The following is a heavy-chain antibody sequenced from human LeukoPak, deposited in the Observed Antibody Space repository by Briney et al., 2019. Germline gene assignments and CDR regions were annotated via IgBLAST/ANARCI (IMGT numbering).Heavy chain of an antibody. CDR3: ARGAVTNYYYYYMDV. D-gene: IGHD4-11*01. CDR1: GYSISSGYY. J-gene: IGHJ6*03. Sequence: SETLSLTCTVSGYSISSGYYWGWIRQPPGKGLEWIGSIYHSGSTYYNPSLKGRVTISVDTSKNQFSLKLGSVTTADTAVYYCARGAVTNYYYYYMDVWGKGTTVTVSS. V-gene: IGHV4-38-2*02. CDR2: IYHSGST.